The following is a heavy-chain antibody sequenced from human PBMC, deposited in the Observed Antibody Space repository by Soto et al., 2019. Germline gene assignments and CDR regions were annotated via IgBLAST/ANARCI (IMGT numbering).Heavy chain of an antibody. CDR3: ARHSGELWLPFDY. V-gene: IGHV3-21*01. D-gene: IGHD3-16*01. CDR2: ISSSSSYI. J-gene: IGHJ4*02. CDR1: GFTFSSYS. Sequence: PGGSLRLSCAASGFTFSSYSMNWVRQAPGKGLEWVSSISSSSSYIYYADSVKGRFTISRDNAKNSLYLQMNSLRAEDTAVYYCARHSGELWLPFDYWGQGTLVTVSS.